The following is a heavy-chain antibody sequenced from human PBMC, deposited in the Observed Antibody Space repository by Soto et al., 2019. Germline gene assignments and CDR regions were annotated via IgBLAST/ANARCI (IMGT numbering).Heavy chain of an antibody. CDR1: GFSLGTHGVG. Sequence: QITLKESGPTLVKPTQTLTLTCTFSGFSLGTHGVGVGWVRQPAGKALEWLALIYLDDDKRYSASLNSRLTITKDTPKTQVVLTMTNMDPVDTATYFCAHAMLYCTGGSCSTWFDSWGQGTLVTVSS. CDR3: AHAMLYCTGGSCSTWFDS. CDR2: IYLDDDK. J-gene: IGHJ5*01. V-gene: IGHV2-5*02. D-gene: IGHD2-8*02.